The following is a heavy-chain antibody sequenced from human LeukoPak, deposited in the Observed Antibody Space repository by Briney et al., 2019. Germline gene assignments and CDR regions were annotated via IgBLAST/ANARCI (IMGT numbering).Heavy chain of an antibody. D-gene: IGHD4-17*01. CDR2: IYYSGST. V-gene: IGHV4-39*07. Sequence: SETLSLTCTVSGGSISSISYYWGWIRQPPGKGLEWIGSIYYSGSTYYNPSLKSRVTISVDTSKNQFSLKLSSVTAADTAVYYCASGTVTTLDYWGQGTLVTVSS. CDR3: ASGTVTTLDY. CDR1: GGSISSISYY. J-gene: IGHJ4*02.